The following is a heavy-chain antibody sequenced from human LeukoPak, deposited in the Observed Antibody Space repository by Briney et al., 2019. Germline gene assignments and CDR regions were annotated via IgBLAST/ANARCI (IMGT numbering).Heavy chain of an antibody. CDR2: ISTSGST. D-gene: IGHD3-22*01. CDR1: GGSISSYY. CDR3: ARVRYSDSSVLTRKRSYYLDY. J-gene: IGHJ4*02. Sequence: SETLSLTCTVSGGSISSYYWSWIRQPAGKGLESIGHISTSGSTNYNPSLKSRVTTSVDTSKNQFSLKLSSVTAADTAVYYCARVRYSDSSVLTRKRSYYLDYWGQGTLVTVSS. V-gene: IGHV4-4*07.